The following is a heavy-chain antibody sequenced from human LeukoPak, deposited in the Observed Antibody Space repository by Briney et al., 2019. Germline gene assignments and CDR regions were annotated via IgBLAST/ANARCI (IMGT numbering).Heavy chain of an antibody. D-gene: IGHD1-14*01. J-gene: IGHJ6*03. CDR2: IIPIFGTA. V-gene: IGHV1-69*05. CDR3: ARGPTWSSGSENYHYYYMDV. Sequence: SVKVSCKASGGTFSSYAISWVRQAPGQGLEWMGGIIPIFGTANYAQKFQGRVTITTDESTSTAYMELSSLRSEDTAVYYCARGPTWSSGSENYHYYYMDVWGKGTTVTVSS. CDR1: GGTFSSYA.